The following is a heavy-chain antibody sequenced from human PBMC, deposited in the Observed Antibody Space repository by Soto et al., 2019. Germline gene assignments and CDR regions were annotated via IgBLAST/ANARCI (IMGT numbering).Heavy chain of an antibody. CDR1: GYTFTNYV. J-gene: IGHJ5*02. CDR3: ARLTCSSTSCYGLGWLDP. D-gene: IGHD2-2*01. Sequence: QVQLVQSGAEVKKPGASVKVSCKTSGYTFTNYVLHWVRQAPGQRLEWMGWINAGNGDTKYSQKFQGRVTMTRDTSASTAYMELSSLRPEDTAVYFCARLTCSSTSCYGLGWLDPWGQGTLVTVSS. CDR2: INAGNGDT. V-gene: IGHV1-3*01.